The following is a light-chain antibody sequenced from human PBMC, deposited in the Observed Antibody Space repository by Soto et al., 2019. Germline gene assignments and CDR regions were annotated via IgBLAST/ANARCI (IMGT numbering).Light chain of an antibody. CDR2: KAS. CDR1: QSINTW. J-gene: IGKJ1*01. CDR3: QQYQTYSQ. Sequence: DIQMTQSPSILSASVGDRVTITCRASQSINTWLAWYQLKPGRAPKLLIYKASTLESGVSSRFSGSGSGTEFTLTISSLQPDDFATYYCQQYQTYSQFGQGTKVEIK. V-gene: IGKV1-5*03.